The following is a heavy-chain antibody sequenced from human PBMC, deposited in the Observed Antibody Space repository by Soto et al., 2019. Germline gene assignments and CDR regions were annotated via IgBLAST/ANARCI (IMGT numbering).Heavy chain of an antibody. CDR1: GGAFSSYA. J-gene: IGHJ4*02. CDR2: IIPIFGTA. D-gene: IGHD6-19*01. V-gene: IGHV1-69*13. CDR3: ARGQGPQGIAVAGWAFVY. Sequence: GASVKVSCKASGGAFSSYAISWVRQAPGRVLEWMGGIIPIFGTANYAQKFQGRVTITADDSTRTAYMELSSLRSEDTAVYYCARGQGPQGIAVAGWAFVYWGQGTLVTVSS.